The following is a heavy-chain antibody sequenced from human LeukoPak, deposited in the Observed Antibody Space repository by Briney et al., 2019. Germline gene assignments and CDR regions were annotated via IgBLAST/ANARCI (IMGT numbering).Heavy chain of an antibody. CDR1: GYTFTGYY. D-gene: IGHD4/OR15-4a*01. CDR3: ARDERYSYGDNHYPNLGF. J-gene: IGHJ4*02. Sequence: ASVKVSCKASGYTFTGYYLFWVRQAPGQGLEWMGWINPNSGATKYAQNFQGKGTLTSDTSIRTTYMELSSLGSDDTAVYYCARDERYSYGDNHYPNLGFWGQGTPVTVSS. V-gene: IGHV1-2*02. CDR2: INPNSGAT.